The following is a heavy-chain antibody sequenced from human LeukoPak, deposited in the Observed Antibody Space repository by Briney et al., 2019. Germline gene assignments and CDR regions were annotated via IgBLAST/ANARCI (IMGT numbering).Heavy chain of an antibody. CDR2: INRDGSST. V-gene: IGHV3-74*01. CDR1: GFTFSSYA. Sequence: PGGSLRLSCAASGFTFSSYAMSWVRQAPGKGLVWVSRINRDGSSTSYADSVKGRFTISRDNAKNTLYLQMDSLRAEDTAVYYCARGGGYSYGSFDYWDQGTLVTVSS. D-gene: IGHD5-18*01. CDR3: ARGGGYSYGSFDY. J-gene: IGHJ4*02.